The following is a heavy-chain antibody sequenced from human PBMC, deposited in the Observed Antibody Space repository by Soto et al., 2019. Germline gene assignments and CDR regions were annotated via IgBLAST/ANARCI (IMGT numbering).Heavy chain of an antibody. CDR2: ISYSGST. CDR1: GGSISSGDYY. D-gene: IGHD3-10*01. CDR3: ARDGDYGSLSVADYFDIYV. V-gene: IGHV4-31*03. Sequence: SETLSLTCTVSGGSISSGDYYWSWIRQHPGKGLEWIGYISYSGSTYYNPSLKSRVTISVDTSKNQFSLKLSSVTAADTAVYYCARDGDYGSLSVADYFDIYVCCKGNTVTVS. J-gene: IGHJ6*03.